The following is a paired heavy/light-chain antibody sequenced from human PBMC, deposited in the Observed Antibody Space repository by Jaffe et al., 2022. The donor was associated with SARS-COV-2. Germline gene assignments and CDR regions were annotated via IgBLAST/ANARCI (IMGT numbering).Heavy chain of an antibody. D-gene: IGHD1-26*01. CDR3: ARGPNDFNTDYYTTFYYYIDV. J-gene: IGHJ6*03. CDR2: MSSDSTNK. V-gene: IGHV3-30*15. CDR1: GFTFSNYI. Sequence: QVQLAESGGGVVQPGRSLRLSCAASGFTFSNYIMHWVRQAPGKGLQWVALMSSDSTNKYYADSVTGRFTISRDNSKSTLYLQMSSLRPEDTAVYFCARGPNDFNTDYYTTFYYYIDVWGKGTTVTVSS.
Light chain of an antibody. CDR3: QQYDSLPLT. V-gene: IGKV1-33*01. CDR1: QDIKNH. J-gene: IGKJ4*01. CDR2: DAA. Sequence: DIQMTQSPSSLSASIGDRVTITCQASQDIKNHLNWFQQKSGRAPKLLIYDAADLGTGVPSRFSGGGSGTHFSLTVSSLQPEDFATYYCQQYDSLPLTFGGGTKVDIK.